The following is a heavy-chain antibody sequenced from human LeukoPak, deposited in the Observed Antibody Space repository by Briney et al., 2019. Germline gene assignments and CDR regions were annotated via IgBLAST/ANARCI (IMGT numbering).Heavy chain of an antibody. V-gene: IGHV3-7*01. Sequence: PGGSLTLSCAVSGFTFGDYWMNWVRQAPAKGLEWVAKIKPDGSDTYYVDSVRGRFSISRDNAKNSLYLQMNSLRVDDTAMYYCLTGYNWGQGTLVTVSS. CDR3: LTGYN. J-gene: IGHJ1*01. D-gene: IGHD3-9*01. CDR2: IKPDGSDT. CDR1: GFTFGDYW.